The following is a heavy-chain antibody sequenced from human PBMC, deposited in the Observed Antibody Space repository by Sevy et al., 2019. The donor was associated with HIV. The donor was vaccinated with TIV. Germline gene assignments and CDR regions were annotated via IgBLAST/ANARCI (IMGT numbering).Heavy chain of an antibody. Sequence: GGSLRLSCTGSRFNLRDYDMSWVRQAPGKGLEWVSYISSSGETIYYADAVKGRFTISRDNAKKSVDLQMNSLRAEDTAVYYGARGSGYLGAFDIWGQGAMVTVSS. CDR1: RFNLRDYD. CDR2: ISSSGETI. V-gene: IGHV3-11*01. J-gene: IGHJ3*02. D-gene: IGHD5-18*01. CDR3: ARGSGYLGAFDI.